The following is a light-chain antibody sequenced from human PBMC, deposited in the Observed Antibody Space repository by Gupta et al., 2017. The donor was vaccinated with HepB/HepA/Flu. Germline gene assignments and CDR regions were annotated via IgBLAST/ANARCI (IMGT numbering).Light chain of an antibody. CDR2: GKN. V-gene: IGLV3-19*01. CDR1: SLRSSY. Sequence: SSELTQDPAVSVALGQTVRITCQGDSLRSSYASWYQQKPGQAPVLVIYGKNKRPSGIPDRFSGSGSGNAAYLTIPRAQAEEEADDYYYSRDSNGHHLDVVFGGGTKLTVL. J-gene: IGLJ2*01. CDR3: YSRDSNGHHLDVV.